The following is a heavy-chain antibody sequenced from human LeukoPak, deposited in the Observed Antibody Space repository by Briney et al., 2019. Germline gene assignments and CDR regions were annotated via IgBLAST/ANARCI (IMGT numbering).Heavy chain of an antibody. J-gene: IGHJ5*02. CDR3: AKDPRYCSGGSCYPNNWFDP. Sequence: GGSLRLSCAASGFTFSSYAMSWVRQAPGKGLEWVSAISGSGGSTYYADSVKGRFTISRDNSKSTLYLQMNSLRAEDTAVYYCAKDPRYCSGGSCYPNNWFDPWGQGTLVTVSS. V-gene: IGHV3-23*01. CDR1: GFTFSSYA. CDR2: ISGSGGST. D-gene: IGHD2-15*01.